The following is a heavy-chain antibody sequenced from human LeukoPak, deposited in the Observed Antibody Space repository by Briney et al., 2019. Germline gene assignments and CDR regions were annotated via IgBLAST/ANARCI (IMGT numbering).Heavy chain of an antibody. V-gene: IGHV3-23*01. Sequence: GGSLRLSCAASGFTFSSYGMSWVRQAPGEGLEWVSGFSASDGSRYYADSVKGRFTISRDNSKNTLYLQMNSLRAEDTAVYYCAKNIGGFDYWGQGTLVTVSS. J-gene: IGHJ4*02. CDR1: GFTFSSYG. CDR2: FSASDGSR. CDR3: AKNIGGFDY. D-gene: IGHD4-23*01.